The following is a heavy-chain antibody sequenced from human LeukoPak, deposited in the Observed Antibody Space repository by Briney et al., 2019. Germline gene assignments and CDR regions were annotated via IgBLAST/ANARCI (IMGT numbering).Heavy chain of an antibody. J-gene: IGHJ4*02. V-gene: IGHV3-48*02. CDR2: ISSSSSTI. CDR1: GFTFSSYS. CDR3: ARDAVTMVQGVIIKFDY. Sequence: LSGGSLRLSCAASGFTFSSYSMTWVRQAPGKGLEWVSYISSSSSTIYYADSVKGRFTISRDNAKNSLYLQMNSLRDEDTAVYYCARDAVTMVQGVIIKFDYWGQGTLVTVSS. D-gene: IGHD3-10*01.